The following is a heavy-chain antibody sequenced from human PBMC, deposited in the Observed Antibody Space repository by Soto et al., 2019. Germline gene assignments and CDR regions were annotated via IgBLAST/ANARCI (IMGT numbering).Heavy chain of an antibody. CDR1: GFTFSGSA. D-gene: IGHD1-7*01. V-gene: IGHV3-73*01. CDR3: SRHEITGTTL. CDR2: IRSKTNNYAT. Sequence: GGSLRLSCAASGFTFSGSAMHWVRQASGKGLEWVGLIRSKTNNYATAYAASVKGRFTLSRDDSKNTAYLQMNSLRTEDTALYYCSRHEITGTTLWGQGTLVTAPQ. J-gene: IGHJ4*02.